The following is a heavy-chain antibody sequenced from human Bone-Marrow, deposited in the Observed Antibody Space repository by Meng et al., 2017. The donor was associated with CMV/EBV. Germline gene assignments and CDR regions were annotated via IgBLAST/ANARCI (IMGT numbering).Heavy chain of an antibody. J-gene: IGHJ4*02. CDR1: GFAFSSYA. Sequence: GESLKISCAASGFAFSSYALHWVRRAPGKGLEWVSAIGTGGDTYYADSVMGRFTISRDNSKNTLYLQMNSLRAEDTAMYYCAKDQSTFYAYFDYWGQGALVTVSS. CDR3: AKDQSTFYAYFDY. CDR2: IGTGGDT. V-gene: IGHV3-47*02. D-gene: IGHD3-16*01.